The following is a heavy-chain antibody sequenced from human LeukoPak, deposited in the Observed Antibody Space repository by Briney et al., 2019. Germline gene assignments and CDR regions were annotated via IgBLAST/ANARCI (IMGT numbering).Heavy chain of an antibody. CDR2: INPNSGGT. J-gene: IGHJ4*02. Sequence: GASVKVSCEASGYTFTGYYMHWVRQAPGQGLEWMGWINPNSGGTNYAQKFQGWVTMTRDTSISTAYMELSRLRSDDTAVYYCARDSCSGGSCYSVYWGQGTLVTVSS. CDR1: GYTFTGYY. D-gene: IGHD2-15*01. CDR3: ARDSCSGGSCYSVY. V-gene: IGHV1-2*04.